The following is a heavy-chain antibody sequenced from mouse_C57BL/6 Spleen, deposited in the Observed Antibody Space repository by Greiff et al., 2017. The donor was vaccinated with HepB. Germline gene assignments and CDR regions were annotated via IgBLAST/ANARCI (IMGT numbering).Heavy chain of an antibody. CDR2: ISDGGSYT. CDR1: GFTFSSYA. D-gene: IGHD1-1*01. Sequence: LMESGGGLVKPGGSLKLSCAASGFTFSSYAMSWVRQTPEKRLEWVATISDGGSYTYYPDNVKGRFTISRDNAKNNLYLQMSHLKSEDTAMYYGARDYGSSYDWFAYWGQGTLVTVSA. CDR3: ARDYGSSYDWFAY. J-gene: IGHJ3*01. V-gene: IGHV5-4*01.